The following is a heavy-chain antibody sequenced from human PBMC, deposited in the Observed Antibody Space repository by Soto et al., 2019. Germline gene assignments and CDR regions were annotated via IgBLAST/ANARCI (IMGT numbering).Heavy chain of an antibody. V-gene: IGHV4-59*01. CDR2: IYYSGST. Sequence: ETLSLTCTVSGGSISSYYWSWIRQPPWKGLEWIGYIYYSGSTNYNPSLKSRVTISVDTSKNQFSLKLSSVTAADTAVYYCAREGSTLGFEDYWGQGTLVSVSS. CDR1: GGSISSYY. J-gene: IGHJ4*02. CDR3: AREGSTLGFEDY. D-gene: IGHD3-16*01.